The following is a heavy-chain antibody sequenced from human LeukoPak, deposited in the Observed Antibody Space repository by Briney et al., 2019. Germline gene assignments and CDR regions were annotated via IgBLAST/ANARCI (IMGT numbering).Heavy chain of an antibody. CDR3: ARSGSRLTWFGETMGYCDH. D-gene: IGHD3-10*01. V-gene: IGHV1-18*01. CDR1: GYTFTNYY. J-gene: IGHJ4*02. CDR2: ISAYNFNT. Sequence: GASVKVSCKASGYTFTNYYINWVRQAPGQGLEWMGWISAYNFNTNYAQKLQGRVTMTTDTSTSTAYMELRSLRSDDTAVYYCARSGSRLTWFGETMGYCDHWGQGTLVTVSS.